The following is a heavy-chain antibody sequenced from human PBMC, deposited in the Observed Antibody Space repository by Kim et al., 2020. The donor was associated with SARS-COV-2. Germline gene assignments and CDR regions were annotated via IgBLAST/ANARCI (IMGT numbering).Heavy chain of an antibody. V-gene: IGHV7-4-1*02. CDR2: INTNTGNP. Sequence: ASVKVSCKASGYTFTSYAMNWVRQAPGQGLEWMGWINTNTGNPTYAQGFTGRFVFSLDTSVSTAYLQISSLKAEDTAVYYCARGYCSGGSCYPIDYWGQGTLVTVSS. CDR1: GYTFTSYA. J-gene: IGHJ4*02. D-gene: IGHD2-15*01. CDR3: ARGYCSGGSCYPIDY.